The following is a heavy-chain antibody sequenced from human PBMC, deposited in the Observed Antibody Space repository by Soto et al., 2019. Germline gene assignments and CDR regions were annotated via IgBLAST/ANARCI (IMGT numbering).Heavy chain of an antibody. Sequence: GSVKVSCKASGYTFTSYYMHWVRQAPGQGLEWMGIINPSGGSTSYAQKFQGRVTMTRDTSTSTVYMELSSLRSEDTAVYYCARYRGTGVAGPFNWFDPWGQGTLVTVSS. CDR2: INPSGGST. CDR1: GYTFTSYY. D-gene: IGHD6-19*01. V-gene: IGHV1-46*01. CDR3: ARYRGTGVAGPFNWFDP. J-gene: IGHJ5*02.